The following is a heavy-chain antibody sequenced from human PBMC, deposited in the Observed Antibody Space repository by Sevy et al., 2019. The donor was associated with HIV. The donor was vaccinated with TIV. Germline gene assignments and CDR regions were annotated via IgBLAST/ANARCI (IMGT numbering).Heavy chain of an antibody. CDR3: ARGGSSWTGYYDY. V-gene: IGHV3-48*03. J-gene: IGHJ4*02. D-gene: IGHD6-13*01. CDR1: GFTFNNYE. CDR2: ITSSGTTI. Sequence: GESLKISCGASGFTFNNYEINWVRQAPGKGLEWVSYITSSGTTIYDADSVKGRFTISRDNAKNSLYLQMNSLRAEDTAVYYCARGGSSWTGYYDYWGQGTLVTVSS.